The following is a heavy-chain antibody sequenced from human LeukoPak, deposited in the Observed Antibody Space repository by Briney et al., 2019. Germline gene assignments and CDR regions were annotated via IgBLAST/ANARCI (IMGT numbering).Heavy chain of an antibody. D-gene: IGHD6-13*01. CDR1: GFTLSSYE. CDR2: ISRTGNSI. V-gene: IGHV3-48*03. J-gene: IGHJ4*02. Sequence: GGSLRLSCAASGFTLSSYEMNWARLAPGGGLEWISYISRTGNSIYYADSVKGRFTISRDSAKNSLYLQMNSLRAEDTAVYYCARGPYSSNWYVDYWGQGTLVTVAS. CDR3: ARGPYSSNWYVDY.